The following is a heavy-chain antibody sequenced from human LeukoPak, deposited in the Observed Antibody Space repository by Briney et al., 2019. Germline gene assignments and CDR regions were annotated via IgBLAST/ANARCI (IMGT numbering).Heavy chain of an antibody. Sequence: GGSLRLSCAASGFTFSSYSMNWVRQAPGKGLEWVSSISSSSSYIYYADSVKGRFTISRDNAKNSLYLQMNSLRAEDTAVYYCASSRYDSSGYYSRGQGTLVTVSS. CDR3: ASSRYDSSGYYS. CDR2: ISSSSSYI. V-gene: IGHV3-21*01. D-gene: IGHD3-22*01. CDR1: GFTFSSYS. J-gene: IGHJ4*02.